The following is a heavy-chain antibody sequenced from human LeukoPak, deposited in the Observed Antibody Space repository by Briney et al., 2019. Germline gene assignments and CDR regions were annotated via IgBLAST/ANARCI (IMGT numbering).Heavy chain of an antibody. CDR1: GFTFSGSA. V-gene: IGHV3-73*01. CDR2: IRSKANSYAT. J-gene: IGHJ6*03. Sequence: PGGSLRLSCAASGFTFSGSAMHWVRQASGKGLEWVGRIRSKANSYATAYAASVKGRFTISRDDSKNTAYLQMNSLRAEDTAVYYCAKDLYCSSTSCYMDVWGKGTTVTVSS. D-gene: IGHD2-2*01. CDR3: AKDLYCSSTSCYMDV.